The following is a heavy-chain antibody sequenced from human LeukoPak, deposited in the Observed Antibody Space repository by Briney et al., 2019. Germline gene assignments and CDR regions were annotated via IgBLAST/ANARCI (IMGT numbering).Heavy chain of an antibody. D-gene: IGHD6-6*01. CDR2: INHNGST. Sequence: SSETLSLTCAVYGGSFSGYYWSWIRQPPGKGLEWIGEINHNGSTNYNPSLKSRVTISVDTSKNQFSLKLSSVTAADTAVYYCARGYPREYSSSHGDDFDYWGQGTLVTVSS. V-gene: IGHV4-34*01. CDR1: GGSFSGYY. CDR3: ARGYPREYSSSHGDDFDY. J-gene: IGHJ4*02.